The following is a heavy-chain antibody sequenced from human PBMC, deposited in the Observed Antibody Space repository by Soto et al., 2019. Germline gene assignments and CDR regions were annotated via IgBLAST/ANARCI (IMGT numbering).Heavy chain of an antibody. V-gene: IGHV4-30-4*01. CDR2: VYYTGST. Sequence: PSETLSLTGTVSGGSISSGDYYWTWIRQTPGKGLEWIGYVYYTGSTYYNPSLKSRVTMSVDTSKNQFSLRLSSVTAADTAVYYCGRARFHYYDSGSPPGMDVWGQGTTVTVSS. CDR3: GRARFHYYDSGSPPGMDV. CDR1: GGSISSGDYY. J-gene: IGHJ6*02. D-gene: IGHD3-10*01.